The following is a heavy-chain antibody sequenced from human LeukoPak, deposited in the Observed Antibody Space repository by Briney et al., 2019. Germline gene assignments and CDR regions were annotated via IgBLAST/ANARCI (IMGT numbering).Heavy chain of an antibody. Sequence: GASVKVSCKASGYTFTSYGISWVRQAPGQGLEWMGWISAYNGNTNYAQKLQGRVTMTTDTSTSIAYMELRSLRSDDTAVYYCARDQGCSSTSCYLGYYYYYYGMDVWGQGTTVTVSS. J-gene: IGHJ6*02. CDR3: ARDQGCSSTSCYLGYYYYYYGMDV. CDR1: GYTFTSYG. CDR2: ISAYNGNT. V-gene: IGHV1-18*01. D-gene: IGHD2-2*01.